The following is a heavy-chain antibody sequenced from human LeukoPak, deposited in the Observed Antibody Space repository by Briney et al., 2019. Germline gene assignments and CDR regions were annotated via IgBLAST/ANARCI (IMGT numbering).Heavy chain of an antibody. V-gene: IGHV4-59*10. Sequence: SETLSLTCAVYGGSFSGYYWSWIRQPAGKGLEWIGRIYTSGSTNYNPSLKSRVTMSVDTSKNQFSLKLSSVTAADTAVYYCARPSPIAAAGNWYFDLWGRGTLVTVSS. J-gene: IGHJ2*01. CDR1: GGSFSGYY. D-gene: IGHD6-13*01. CDR3: ARPSPIAAAGNWYFDL. CDR2: IYTSGST.